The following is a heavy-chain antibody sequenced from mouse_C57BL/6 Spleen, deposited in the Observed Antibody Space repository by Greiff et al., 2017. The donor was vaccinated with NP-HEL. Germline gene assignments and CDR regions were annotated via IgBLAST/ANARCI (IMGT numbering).Heavy chain of an antibody. CDR2: INPGSGGT. D-gene: IGHD6-1*01. CDR1: GYAFTNYL. Sequence: QVQLQQSGAELVRPGTSVKVSCKASGYAFTNYLIEWVKQRPGQGLEWIGVINPGSGGTNYNEKFKGKATLTADKSSSTAYMQLSSLTSEDSAVYFCARSSYYYAMDYWGQGTSVTVSS. CDR3: ARSSYYYAMDY. J-gene: IGHJ4*01. V-gene: IGHV1-54*01.